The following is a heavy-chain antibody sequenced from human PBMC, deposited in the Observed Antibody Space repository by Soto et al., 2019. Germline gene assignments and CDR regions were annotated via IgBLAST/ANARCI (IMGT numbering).Heavy chain of an antibody. V-gene: IGHV3-30*04. D-gene: IGHD3-16*01. Sequence: QVQLVESGGGVVQPGRSLRLSCTASGFTFSNYGMHWVRQAPGKGLKWVAVISYDGRNKYYADSVKGRFTISRDNSKNTLYLQMNSLRADDTAVYYWARGRDYLGCDFDYWGQGTLVTVSS. J-gene: IGHJ4*02. CDR2: ISYDGRNK. CDR1: GFTFSNYG. CDR3: ARGRDYLGCDFDY.